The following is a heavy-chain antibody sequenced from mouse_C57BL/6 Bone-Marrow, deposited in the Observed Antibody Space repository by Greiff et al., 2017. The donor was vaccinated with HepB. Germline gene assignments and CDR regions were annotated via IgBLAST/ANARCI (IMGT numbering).Heavy chain of an antibody. J-gene: IGHJ3*01. V-gene: IGHV1-82*01. CDR2: IYPGDGDT. CDR1: GYAFSSSW. Sequence: VQLQQSGPELVKPGASVKISCKASGYAFSSSWMNWVKQRPGKGLEWIGRIYPGDGDTNYNGKFKRKATLTADKSSSTAYMQLSSLTSEDSAVYFCARYYYGEWFAYWGQGTLVTVSA. D-gene: IGHD1-1*01. CDR3: ARYYYGEWFAY.